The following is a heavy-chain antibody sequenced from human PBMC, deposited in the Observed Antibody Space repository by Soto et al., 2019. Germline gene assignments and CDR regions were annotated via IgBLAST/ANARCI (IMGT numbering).Heavy chain of an antibody. CDR1: GGTFSSYA. V-gene: IGHV1-69*13. Sequence: SVKVSCKASGGTFSSYAISWVRQAPGQGLEWMGGIIPIFGTANYAQKFQGRVTITADESTSTAYMELSSLRSEDTAVYYCVRAPTYYYESSGPECQTFDYWGQGTLVTVSS. D-gene: IGHD3-22*01. CDR2: IIPIFGTA. J-gene: IGHJ4*02. CDR3: VRAPTYYYESSGPECQTFDY.